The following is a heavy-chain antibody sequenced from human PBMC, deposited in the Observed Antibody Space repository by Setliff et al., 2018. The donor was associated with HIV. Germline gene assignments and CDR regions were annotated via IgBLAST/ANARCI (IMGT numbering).Heavy chain of an antibody. J-gene: IGHJ4*02. CDR3: ARGARGTATDY. CDR2: MSPKSGNT. Sequence: ASVKVSCKASGYTFTNYDINWVRQATGQGLEWMGWMSPKSGNTGYAQKFQGRVTMTRNTSISTVYMELSSLRSEDTAVYYCARGARGTATDYWGQGTLVTVSS. CDR1: GYTFTNYD. D-gene: IGHD5-18*01. V-gene: IGHV1-8*02.